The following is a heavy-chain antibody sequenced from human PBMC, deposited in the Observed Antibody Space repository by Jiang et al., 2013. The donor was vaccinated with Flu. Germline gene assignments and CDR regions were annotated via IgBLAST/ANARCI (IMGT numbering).Heavy chain of an antibody. D-gene: IGHD3-9*01. J-gene: IGHJ4*02. CDR1: SISSGDYY. V-gene: IGHV4-30-4*01. CDR3: ARGLRYFDLEVSPRPSLQNIDY. CDR2: IYYSGST. Sequence: SISSGDYYWSWIRQPPREGPGVGLGTIYYSGSTYYNRPSKSRVTISVDTSKNQFSLKLSSVTAADTAVYYCARGLRYFDLEVSPRPSLQNIDYWGQGTLVTVSS.